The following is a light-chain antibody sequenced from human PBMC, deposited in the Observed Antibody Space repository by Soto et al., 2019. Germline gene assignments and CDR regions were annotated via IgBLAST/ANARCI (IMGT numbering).Light chain of an antibody. CDR1: SSDVGSYNL. J-gene: IGLJ1*01. V-gene: IGLV2-23*02. CDR2: DVT. Sequence: QSALTQPASVSGSPGQSITISCTGTSSDVGSYNLVSWYQQHPGKAPKLMIYDVTKRPSGVSDRFSGSKSANTASLTISGLQAEDEADYYCCSFAGRYIYVFGTGTKVTVL. CDR3: CSFAGRYIYV.